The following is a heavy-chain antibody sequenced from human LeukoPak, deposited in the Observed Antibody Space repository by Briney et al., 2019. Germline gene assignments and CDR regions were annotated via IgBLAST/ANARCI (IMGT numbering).Heavy chain of an antibody. J-gene: IGHJ4*02. D-gene: IGHD2-15*01. CDR3: ARTGSRYCSGGSCSYSDY. Sequence: PSETLSLTCTVSGGSISSYYWSWIRQPPGKGLEWIGYIYYSGSTNYNPSLKSRVTISVDASKNQFSLKLSSVTAADTAVYYCARTGSRYCSGGSCSYSDYWGQGTLVTVSS. V-gene: IGHV4-59*01. CDR2: IYYSGST. CDR1: GGSISSYY.